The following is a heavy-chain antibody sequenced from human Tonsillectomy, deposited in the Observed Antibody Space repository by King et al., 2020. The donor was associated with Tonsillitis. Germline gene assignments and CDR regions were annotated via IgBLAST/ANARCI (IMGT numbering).Heavy chain of an antibody. Sequence: VQLVESGGGLVKPGGSLRLSCAASGFTFTDYYMSWIRQAPGKGLEWVSYISSGGIIIYYADSVKGRFTISRDNAKNSLYLQMNSLRAEDTAVYYCARGWLRPACFDIWGPRTLVTVSS. D-gene: IGHD5-12*01. J-gene: IGHJ4*02. CDR2: ISSGGIII. CDR3: ARGWLRPACFDI. V-gene: IGHV3-11*01. CDR1: GFTFTDYY.